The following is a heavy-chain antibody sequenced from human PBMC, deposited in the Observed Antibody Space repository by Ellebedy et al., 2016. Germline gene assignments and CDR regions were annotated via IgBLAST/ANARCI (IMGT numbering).Heavy chain of an antibody. CDR1: GYTFTSYG. D-gene: IGHD2-2*01. J-gene: IGHJ6*03. Sequence: ASVKVSCXASGYTFTSYGISWVRQAPGQGLEWMGWISAYNGNTNYAQKLQGRVTMTTDTSTSTAYMELRSLRSDDTAVYYCARGPPGVVVPAAYYYYYYMDVWGKGTTVTVSS. CDR2: ISAYNGNT. V-gene: IGHV1-18*01. CDR3: ARGPPGVVVPAAYYYYYYMDV.